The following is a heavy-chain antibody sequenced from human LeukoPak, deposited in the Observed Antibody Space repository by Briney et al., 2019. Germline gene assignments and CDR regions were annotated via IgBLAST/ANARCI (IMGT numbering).Heavy chain of an antibody. CDR2: ISGSGAGK. D-gene: IGHD4-17*01. Sequence: GGSLRLSCAASGFTFSTYAMSWVRQAPGKGLEWVSSISGSGAGKFYAAPVKGRFTTSRDNSKNTLYVQMNSLRAEDTAVYYCAKAAHGDYVGALDIWGQGTMVIVSS. V-gene: IGHV3-23*01. CDR1: GFTFSTYA. J-gene: IGHJ3*02. CDR3: AKAAHGDYVGALDI.